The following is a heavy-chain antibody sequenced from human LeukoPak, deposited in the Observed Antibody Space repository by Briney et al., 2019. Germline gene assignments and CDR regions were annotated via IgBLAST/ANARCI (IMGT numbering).Heavy chain of an antibody. D-gene: IGHD6-13*01. CDR1: GFTFSIYW. V-gene: IGHV3-7*01. J-gene: IGHJ4*02. CDR3: ARAIAAAGSD. CDR2: INQDGSKK. Sequence: GGSLRLSCAASGFTFSIYWMTWVRQAPGKGLEWVANINQDGSKKYYVDSVKGRFTISRDNAKNSVYLQMNSLRAEDTAVYYCARAIAAAGSDWGQGTLVTVSS.